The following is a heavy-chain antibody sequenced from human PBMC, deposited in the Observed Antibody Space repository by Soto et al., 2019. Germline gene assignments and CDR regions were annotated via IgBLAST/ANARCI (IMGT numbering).Heavy chain of an antibody. CDR2: ISSSSSTI. CDR3: AREGFYYYYGMDV. V-gene: IGHV3-48*01. J-gene: IGHJ6*02. CDR1: GFTFSSYS. Sequence: GGSLRLSCAASGFTFSSYSMNWVRQAPGKGLEWVSYISSSSSTIYYADSVKGRFTISRDNAKNSLYLQMYSLRAEDTAVYYCAREGFYYYYGMDVWGQGTTVTVSS.